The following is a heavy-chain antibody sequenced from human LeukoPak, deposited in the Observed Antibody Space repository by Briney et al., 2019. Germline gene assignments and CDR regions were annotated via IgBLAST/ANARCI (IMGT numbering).Heavy chain of an antibody. V-gene: IGHV1-2*02. CDR2: INPNSGGT. J-gene: IGHJ4*02. Sequence: PMASVMVSCKASGYTFTSYDINWVRQAPGQGLEWMGWINPNSGGTNYAQKFQGRVTMTRDTSISTAYMELSRLRSDDTAVYYCARGLYSSSWPYWGQGTLVTVSS. CDR3: ARGLYSSSWPY. CDR1: GYTFTSYD. D-gene: IGHD6-13*01.